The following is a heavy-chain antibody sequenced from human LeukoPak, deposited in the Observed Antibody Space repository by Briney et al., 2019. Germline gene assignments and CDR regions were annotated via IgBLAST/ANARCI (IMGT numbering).Heavy chain of an antibody. Sequence: ASVKVSCKVSGYTFTDYYMHWVQQAPGKGHEWMGLVDPEDGETIYAEKFQGRVTITADTSTDTAYMELSSLRSEDTAVYYCATSAAGMMSVDYWGQGTLVTVSS. CDR1: GYTFTDYY. D-gene: IGHD6-13*01. V-gene: IGHV1-69-2*01. CDR2: VDPEDGET. J-gene: IGHJ4*02. CDR3: ATSAAGMMSVDY.